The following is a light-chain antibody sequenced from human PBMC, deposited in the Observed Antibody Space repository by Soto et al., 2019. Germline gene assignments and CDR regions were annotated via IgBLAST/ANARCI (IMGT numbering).Light chain of an antibody. CDR1: QSVSSY. CDR3: QQRSNWPFT. J-gene: IGKJ4*01. V-gene: IGKV3-11*01. Sequence: EIVLTQSPATLSLSPGERATLSCRASQSVSSYLAWYQQKPGQAPRLLIYDASNRATGIPARFSGSGSGTDFTLTISSLEPEDFALYYCQQRSNWPFTFGEGTKVEIK. CDR2: DAS.